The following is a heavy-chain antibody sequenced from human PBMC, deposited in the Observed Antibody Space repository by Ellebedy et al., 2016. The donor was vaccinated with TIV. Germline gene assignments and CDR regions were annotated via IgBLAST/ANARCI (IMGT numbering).Heavy chain of an antibody. CDR2: INHSGST. CDR3: ARVPRYYYYGMDV. V-gene: IGHV4-34*01. CDR1: GGSFSGYY. Sequence: SETLSLXCAVYGGSFSGYYWSWIRQPPGKGLEWIGEINHSGSTNYNPSLKSRVTISVDTSKNQFSLKLSSVTAADTAVYYCARVPRYYYYGMDVWGQGTTVTVSS. J-gene: IGHJ6*02.